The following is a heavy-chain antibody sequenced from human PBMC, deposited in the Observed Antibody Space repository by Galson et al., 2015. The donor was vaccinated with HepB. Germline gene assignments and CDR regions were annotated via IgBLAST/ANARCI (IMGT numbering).Heavy chain of an antibody. Sequence: LTCTVSGGSISSTSYYWGWIRQPPGKGLEWIGSMYYSGRTYYNPSLKSRVTMSVDTSKNQFSLRLSSVTAADTAVYYCARQFSRRLAARKPFDYWGQGTLVTVSS. CDR2: MYYSGRT. J-gene: IGHJ4*02. V-gene: IGHV4-39*01. CDR3: ARQFSRRLAARKPFDY. CDR1: GGSISSTSYY. D-gene: IGHD6-6*01.